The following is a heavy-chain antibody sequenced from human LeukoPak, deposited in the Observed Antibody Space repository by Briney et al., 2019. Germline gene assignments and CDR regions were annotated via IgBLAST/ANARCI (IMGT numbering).Heavy chain of an antibody. J-gene: IGHJ4*02. V-gene: IGHV3-21*01. CDR1: GFTFSSYA. CDR3: ARSRSG. Sequence: PGGSLRLSCAASGFTFSSYAMNWVRQAPGKGLEWVSSITSGSTYIYYAASVKGRFTISRDDAKNSLYLQMNGLRAEDTALYYCARSRSGWGQGTLVTVSS. CDR2: ITSGSTYI. D-gene: IGHD6-19*01.